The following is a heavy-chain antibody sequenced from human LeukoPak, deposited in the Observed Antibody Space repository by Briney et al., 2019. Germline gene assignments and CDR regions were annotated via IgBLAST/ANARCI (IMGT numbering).Heavy chain of an antibody. V-gene: IGHV4-34*01. CDR3: ARGLAAAGYYYYYYYMDV. Sequence: SETLSLTCTVYDESFSDFYWNWIRQPPGKGLEWIGEINHSGSTNYNPSLKSRVTISVDTSKNQFSLKLSSVTAADTAVYYCARGLAAAGYYYYYYYMDVRGKGTTVTVSS. J-gene: IGHJ6*03. CDR1: DESFSDFY. D-gene: IGHD6-13*01. CDR2: INHSGST.